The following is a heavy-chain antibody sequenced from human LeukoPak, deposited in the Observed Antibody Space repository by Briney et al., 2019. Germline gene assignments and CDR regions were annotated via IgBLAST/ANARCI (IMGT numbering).Heavy chain of an antibody. D-gene: IGHD2-15*01. CDR2: INSDGSST. CDR3: AAWEVVAATPPYFHH. V-gene: IGHV3-74*03. CDR1: GFTFSSYW. Sequence: RPGGSLRLSCAASGFTFSSYWMHWVRQAPGKGPVWVSRINSDGSSTKYADSVKGRFTISRDNAKNTLYLQMNSLRVEDTAVYYCAAWEVVAATPPYFHHWGQGTLVTVSS. J-gene: IGHJ1*01.